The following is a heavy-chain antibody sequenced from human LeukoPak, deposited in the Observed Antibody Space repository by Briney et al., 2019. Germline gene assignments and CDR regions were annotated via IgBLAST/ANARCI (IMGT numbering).Heavy chain of an antibody. V-gene: IGHV4-39*07. D-gene: IGHD4-11*01. Sequence: PSETLSLTCTVSGGSISSSSYYWGWNRQPPGKGLEWIGSIYYSGSTYYNPSLKSRVTISVDTSKNQFSLKLSSVTAADTAVYYCARLFSNYEPDYWGQGTLVTVSS. CDR2: IYYSGST. J-gene: IGHJ4*02. CDR1: GGSISSSSYY. CDR3: ARLFSNYEPDY.